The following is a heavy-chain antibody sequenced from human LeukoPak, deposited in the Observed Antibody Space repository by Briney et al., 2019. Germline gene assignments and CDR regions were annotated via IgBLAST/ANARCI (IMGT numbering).Heavy chain of an antibody. CDR2: IYYSGST. Sequence: SETLSLTCTVSGGSISSYYWSWIRQPPGKGLEWIGYIYYSGSTNYNPSLKSRVTISVDTSKNQFSLKLSSVTAADTAVYYCARRRSNYYDSSGYKDYYYGMDVWGQGTTVTVSS. D-gene: IGHD3-22*01. CDR1: GGSISSYY. CDR3: ARRRSNYYDSSGYKDYYYGMDV. V-gene: IGHV4-59*08. J-gene: IGHJ6*02.